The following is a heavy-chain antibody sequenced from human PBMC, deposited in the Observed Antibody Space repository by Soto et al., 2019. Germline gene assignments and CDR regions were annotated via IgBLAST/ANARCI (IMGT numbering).Heavy chain of an antibody. CDR1: GGSVSGYH. CDR3: ATKSIQLWSRGYFDY. CDR2: IKHSGST. Sequence: QVQLQQWGAGLLKASETLSLTCAVYGGSVSGYHWSWIRQPPGKGLEWIGEIKHSGSTNYNPTLKSRGTISVDTSKNQFSLKLSSVTAADTAVYYCATKSIQLWSRGYFDYWGQGTLVTVSS. J-gene: IGHJ4*02. D-gene: IGHD5-18*01. V-gene: IGHV4-34*01.